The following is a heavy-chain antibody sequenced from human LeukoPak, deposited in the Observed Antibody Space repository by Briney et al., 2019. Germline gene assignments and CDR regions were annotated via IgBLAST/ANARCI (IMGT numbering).Heavy chain of an antibody. CDR1: GFTFSSYD. J-gene: IGHJ5*02. D-gene: IGHD3-10*01. CDR2: IGTAGDT. V-gene: IGHV3-13*01. CDR3: ARALSGNNWFDP. Sequence: QTGGSLRLSCAASGFTFSSYDMHWVRQATGKGLEWVSAIGTAGDTYYPGSVKGRFTISRENAKNSLYLQMNSLRAGDTAVYYCARALSGNNWFDPWGQGTLVTVSS.